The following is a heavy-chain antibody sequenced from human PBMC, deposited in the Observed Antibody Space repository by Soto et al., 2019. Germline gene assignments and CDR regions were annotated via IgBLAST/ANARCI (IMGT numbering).Heavy chain of an antibody. D-gene: IGHD3-10*01. J-gene: IGHJ4*02. CDR1: GFTFSSYG. Sequence: QVQLVESGGGVVQPGRSPRLSCAASGFTFSSYGMHWVRQAPGKGLEWVAVIWYDGSNKYYADSVKGRFTISRDNSKNTLYLQMNSLRAEDTAVYYCARAKLLWFGELSDFDYWGQGTLVTVSS. CDR2: IWYDGSNK. V-gene: IGHV3-33*01. CDR3: ARAKLLWFGELSDFDY.